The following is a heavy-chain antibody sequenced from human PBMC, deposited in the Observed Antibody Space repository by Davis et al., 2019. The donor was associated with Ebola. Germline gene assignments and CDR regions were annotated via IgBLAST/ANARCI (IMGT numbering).Heavy chain of an antibody. D-gene: IGHD7-27*01. V-gene: IGHV1-46*01. CDR1: GYTFTTYF. J-gene: IGHJ3*02. Sequence: ASVKVSCKASGYTFTTYFMHWVRQAPGQGLEWMGIIYPSGGNSRYTQRLQARLTMTSDTSTRTVYMELSNLRSEDTAVYYCARGDTGGQYDPDAFEIWGQGTMVTVSS. CDR3: ARGDTGGQYDPDAFEI. CDR2: IYPSGGNS.